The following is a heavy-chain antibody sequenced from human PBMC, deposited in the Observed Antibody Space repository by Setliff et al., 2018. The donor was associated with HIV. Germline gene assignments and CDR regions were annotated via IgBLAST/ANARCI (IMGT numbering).Heavy chain of an antibody. Sequence: ASVKVSCKASGYTFTGYYMHWVRQAPGQGLEWMGRINPNSGGTNFAQKFQGRVTMTRDTSISTAYMELSRLTSDDTAMYYCAREGHVATPGSSEFDPWGQGTLVTVSS. CDR2: INPNSGGT. V-gene: IGHV1-2*06. CDR3: AREGHVATPGSSEFDP. J-gene: IGHJ5*02. D-gene: IGHD2-15*01. CDR1: GYTFTGYY.